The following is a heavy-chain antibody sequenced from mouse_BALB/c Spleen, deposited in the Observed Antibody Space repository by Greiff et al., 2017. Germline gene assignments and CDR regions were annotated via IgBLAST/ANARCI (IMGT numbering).Heavy chain of an antibody. CDR3: ARSYRYGSWFAY. V-gene: IGHV14-3*02. D-gene: IGHD2-14*01. CDR2: IDPANGNT. J-gene: IGHJ3*01. CDR1: GFNIKDTY. Sequence: VQLKESGAELVKPGASVKLSCTASGFNIKDTYMHWVKQRPEQGLEWIGRIDPANGNTKYDPKFQGKATITADTSSNTAYLQLSSLTSEDTAVYYCARSYRYGSWFAYWGQGTLVTVSA.